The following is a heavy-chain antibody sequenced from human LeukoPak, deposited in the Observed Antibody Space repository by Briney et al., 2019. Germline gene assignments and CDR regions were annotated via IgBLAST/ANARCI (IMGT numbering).Heavy chain of an antibody. Sequence: KPGGSLRLSCAASGFTFSSYSMNWVRQPPGKGLEWIGEINHSGSTNYNPSLKSRVTISVDTSKNQFSLKLSSVTAADTAVYYCARGRNYYYDSSGKGYYYGMDVWGQGTTVTVSS. CDR3: ARGRNYYYDSSGKGYYYGMDV. J-gene: IGHJ6*02. V-gene: IGHV4-34*01. CDR1: GFTFSSYS. D-gene: IGHD3-22*01. CDR2: INHSGST.